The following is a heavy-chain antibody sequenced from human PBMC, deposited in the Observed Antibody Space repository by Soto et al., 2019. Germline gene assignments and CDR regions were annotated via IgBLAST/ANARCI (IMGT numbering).Heavy chain of an antibody. J-gene: IGHJ6*02. V-gene: IGHV1-69*13. CDR1: GGTFSSYA. CDR3: ASPSTFGVAKKGSYWEV. CDR2: IIPIFGTA. Sequence: SVKVSCKASGGTFSSYAISWVRQAPGQGLEWMGGIIPIFGTANYAQKFQGRVTITADESTSTAYMELSSLRSEDTAVYYCASPSTFGVAKKGSYWEVWGQGTTVTVSS. D-gene: IGHD3-3*01.